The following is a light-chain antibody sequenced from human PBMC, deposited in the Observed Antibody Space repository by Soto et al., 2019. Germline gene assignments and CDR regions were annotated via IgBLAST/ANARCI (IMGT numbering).Light chain of an antibody. CDR2: DAS. CDR1: QSVSSN. V-gene: IGKV3-15*01. Sequence: EMVLTQSPATLSVSPGERATLSCMASQSVSSNLAWYQQKPGQAPRLLMYDASTRATGISARFSGSGSGTEFTLTISSLQSEDFAVYYCQQYHNWPITFGQGTRLEIK. CDR3: QQYHNWPIT. J-gene: IGKJ5*01.